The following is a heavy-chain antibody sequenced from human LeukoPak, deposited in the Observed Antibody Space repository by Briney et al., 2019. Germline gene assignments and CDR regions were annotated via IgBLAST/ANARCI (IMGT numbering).Heavy chain of an antibody. V-gene: IGHV1-18*04. Sequence: ASVKVSCKASGYTFTGYYMHWVRQAPGQGLEWMGWISAYNGNTNYAQKLQGRVTMSTDTSTSTAYMELRSLRSDDTAVYYCARDFVPSTSSSSWYGAYYGMDVWGQGTTVTVSS. J-gene: IGHJ6*02. D-gene: IGHD6-13*01. CDR2: ISAYNGNT. CDR3: ARDFVPSTSSSSWYGAYYGMDV. CDR1: GYTFTGYY.